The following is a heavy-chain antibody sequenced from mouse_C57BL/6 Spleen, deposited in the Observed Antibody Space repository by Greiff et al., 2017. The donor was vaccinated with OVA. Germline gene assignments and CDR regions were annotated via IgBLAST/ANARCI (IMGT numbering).Heavy chain of an antibody. CDR2: IYPGDGDT. CDR3: ARERNYYDFDY. V-gene: IGHV1-80*01. CDR1: GYAFSSYW. J-gene: IGHJ2*01. Sequence: QVQLQQSGAELVKPGASVKISCKASGYAFSSYWMNWVKQRPGKGLEWIGQIYPGDGDTNYNGKFKGKATLTADKSSSTAYMQLSSLTSEDSAVYFCARERNYYDFDYWGQGTTLTVSS. D-gene: IGHD2-4*01.